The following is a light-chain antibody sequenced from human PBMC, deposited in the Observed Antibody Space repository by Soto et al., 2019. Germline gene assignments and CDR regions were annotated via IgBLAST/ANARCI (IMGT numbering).Light chain of an antibody. CDR1: QTVSSY. CDR3: QQYGTSPIT. V-gene: IGKV3-20*01. Sequence: ENVLTQSPGTLSLSPGERATLSCRASQTVSSYLTWYQQRPGQAPSLLIYGASKRATGIPDRFSGSGSGTDFTLTISRLEPEDFALYYWQQYGTSPITFGQGTRLEIK. J-gene: IGKJ5*01. CDR2: GAS.